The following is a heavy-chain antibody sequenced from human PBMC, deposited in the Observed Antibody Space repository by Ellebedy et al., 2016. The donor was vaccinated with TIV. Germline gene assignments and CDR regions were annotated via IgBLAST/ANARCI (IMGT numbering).Heavy chain of an antibody. CDR1: GDSISSNTYC. D-gene: IGHD3-10*01. V-gene: IGHV4-39*01. Sequence: SETLSLXXTVSGDSISSNTYCAWIRQPPGKGLEWIATIHYSGSTYYNPSLKSRVTISGDTSKNQFSLKLSSVTAADTAVYYCATHGPPDYYGSLRGSWGQGILVTVSS. CDR2: IHYSGST. CDR3: ATHGPPDYYGSLRGS. J-gene: IGHJ5*02.